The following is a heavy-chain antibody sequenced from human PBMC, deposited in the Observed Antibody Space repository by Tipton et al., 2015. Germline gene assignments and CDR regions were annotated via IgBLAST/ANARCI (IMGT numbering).Heavy chain of an antibody. CDR2: ISSSGSSI. D-gene: IGHD2-21*02. CDR1: GLTFGDYY. J-gene: IGHJ4*02. CDR3: ARVVVTASYYFDY. V-gene: IGHV3-11*01. Sequence: SLRLSCAASGLTFGDYYMSWIRQAPGKGLEWLSYISSSGSSIFYADSVRGRFTISRDNAKNSLFLQMNSLRAEDTAVYYCARVVVTASYYFDYWGQGTLVTVSS.